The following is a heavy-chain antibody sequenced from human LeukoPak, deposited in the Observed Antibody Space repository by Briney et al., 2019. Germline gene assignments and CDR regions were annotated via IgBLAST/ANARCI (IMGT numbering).Heavy chain of an antibody. V-gene: IGHV6-1*01. D-gene: IGHD6-19*01. Sequence: SQTLSLTCAISGDSVSSNSAAWNWIRQSPSRGLEWLGRTYYRSKWYNDYAVSVKSRITINPDTSKNQFSLQLNSVTPEDTAVYYCARDQVAVAGYYHYYYGMDVWGQGTTVTVSS. CDR2: TYYRSKWYN. CDR1: GDSVSSNSAA. CDR3: ARDQVAVAGYYHYYYGMDV. J-gene: IGHJ6*02.